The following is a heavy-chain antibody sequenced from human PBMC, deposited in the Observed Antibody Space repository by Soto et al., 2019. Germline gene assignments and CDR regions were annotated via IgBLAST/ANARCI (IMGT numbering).Heavy chain of an antibody. CDR1: GFTFTSYA. J-gene: IGHJ3*02. V-gene: IGHV3-23*01. CDR2: ISGSGGTT. CDR3: AKGALYDGGADAFDI. D-gene: IGHD3-22*01. Sequence: EVQLLESGGGLVQPGGSLRLSCAASGFTFTSYAMSWVRQAPGKGLEWVSAISGSGGTTYYADSVKGRFSISRDNSKDTIYLQMYSLRAEDTAIYYCAKGALYDGGADAFDIWGQGTMVTVSS.